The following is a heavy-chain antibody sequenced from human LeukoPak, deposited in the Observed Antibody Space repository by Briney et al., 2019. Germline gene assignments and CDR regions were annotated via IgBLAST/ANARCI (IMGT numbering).Heavy chain of an antibody. V-gene: IGHV4-59*01. J-gene: IGHJ3*01. CDR1: GGSISSYY. CDR2: VHISGRT. Sequence: SETLSLTCTVSGGSISSYYWSWLRQPPGRGLEWIGYVHISGRTSFNPSLKSRVTMSVDTSKNQFSLGLSSVITADTAVYYCAREQYLAYDVFGFWGQGTMVTVSS. CDR3: AREQYLAYDVFGF. D-gene: IGHD4-11*01.